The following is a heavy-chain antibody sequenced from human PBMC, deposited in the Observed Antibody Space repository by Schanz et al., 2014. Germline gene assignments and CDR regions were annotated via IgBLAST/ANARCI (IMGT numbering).Heavy chain of an antibody. D-gene: IGHD2-2*01. CDR1: GITVSSNY. J-gene: IGHJ4*02. CDR2: ISGSGGST. CDR3: ARTDQQMQRPDY. Sequence: EVQVVESGGGLVQPGGSLRLSCAASGITVSSNYMNWVRQAPGKGLEWVAGISGSGGSTDYADSGKGRFTISKHNSRHTLYLKMNSLTTDDTAVYYCARTDQQMQRPDYWGQGTLVIVSS. V-gene: IGHV3-53*04.